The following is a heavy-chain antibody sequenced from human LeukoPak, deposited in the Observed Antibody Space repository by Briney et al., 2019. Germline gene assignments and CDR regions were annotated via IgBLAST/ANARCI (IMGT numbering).Heavy chain of an antibody. Sequence: SVKVSFKASGGTFSIYAISWVRQAPGQGRGWMGGIIPIFGTANYAQKFQGRVTITADKSTSTAYMELSSLRSEDTAVYYCASPPSVVPAAEYYFDYWGQGTLVTVSS. CDR2: IIPIFGTA. J-gene: IGHJ4*02. CDR1: GGTFSIYA. V-gene: IGHV1-69*06. D-gene: IGHD2-2*01. CDR3: ASPPSVVPAAEYYFDY.